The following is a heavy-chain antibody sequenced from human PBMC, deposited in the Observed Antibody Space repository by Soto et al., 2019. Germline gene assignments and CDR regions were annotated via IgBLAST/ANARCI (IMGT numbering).Heavy chain of an antibody. Sequence: PSETLSLTCAVYGGSFSGYYWSWIRQPPGKGLEWIGEINHSGSTNYNPSLKSRVTISVDTSKNQFSLKLSSVTAADTAVYYCASGRQLVPDYWGQGNLVTVSS. CDR1: GGSFSGYY. CDR3: ASGRQLVPDY. CDR2: INHSGST. J-gene: IGHJ4*02. D-gene: IGHD6-6*01. V-gene: IGHV4-34*01.